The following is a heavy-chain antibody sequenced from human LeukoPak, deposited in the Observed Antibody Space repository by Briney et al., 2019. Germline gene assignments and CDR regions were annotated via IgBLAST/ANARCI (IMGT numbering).Heavy chain of an antibody. D-gene: IGHD6-13*01. V-gene: IGHV4-38-2*01. J-gene: IGHJ4*02. CDR1: GYSISSGYY. CDR3: ARGSSSWYYFDY. Sequence: SETLSLTCAVSGYSISSGYYWGWIRQPPGKGLEWIGSIYHSGSTYYNPSLKSRVTISVDTSKNQFSLKLSSVTAADTAVYYCARGSSSWYYFDYWGQGTLVTVSS. CDR2: IYHSGST.